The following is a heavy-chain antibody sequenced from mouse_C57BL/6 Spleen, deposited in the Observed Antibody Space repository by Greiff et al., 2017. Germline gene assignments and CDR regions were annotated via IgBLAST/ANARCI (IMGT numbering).Heavy chain of an antibody. CDR1: GYTFTSYW. Sequence: VQLQQSGAELVRPGTSVKLSCKASGYTFTSYWMHWVKQRPGQGLEWIGVIDPSDSYTNYNQKFKGKATLTVDTSSSTAYMQLSSLTSEDSAVYYCARIDERFAYWGQGTLVTVSA. J-gene: IGHJ3*01. V-gene: IGHV1-59*01. CDR3: ARIDERFAY. CDR2: IDPSDSYT.